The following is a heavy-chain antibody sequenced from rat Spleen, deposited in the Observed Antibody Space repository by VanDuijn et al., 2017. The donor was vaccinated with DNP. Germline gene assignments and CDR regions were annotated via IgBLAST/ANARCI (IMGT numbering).Heavy chain of an antibody. J-gene: IGHJ2*01. D-gene: IGHD1-7*01. V-gene: IGHV5-22*01. Sequence: EVQLGESGGGLVQPGRSLKLSCAVSGFSFRNYGMAWVRQAPTKGLEWVASISYEGSSIHYGNSVKGRFTISRDTAKSTLYLQMNSLRSEDTATYYCARRRYGYGLFDYWGQGVMVTVSS. CDR3: ARRRYGYGLFDY. CDR1: GFSFRNYG. CDR2: ISYEGSSI.